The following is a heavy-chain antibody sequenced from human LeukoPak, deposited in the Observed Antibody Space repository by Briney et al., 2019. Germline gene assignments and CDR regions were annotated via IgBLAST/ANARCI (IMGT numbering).Heavy chain of an antibody. V-gene: IGHV3-23*01. J-gene: IGHJ4*02. CDR3: ARSAGYCSSTSCYYYDY. CDR2: ISGSGGGT. D-gene: IGHD2-2*01. CDR1: GITLSNYA. Sequence: PGGSLRLSCAVSGITLSNYAMSWVRQAPGKGLEWVAGISGSGGGTHYADSVKGRFTISRDNSKNTLYLQMNSLRAEDTAVYYCARSAGYCSSTSCYYYDYWGQGTLVTVSS.